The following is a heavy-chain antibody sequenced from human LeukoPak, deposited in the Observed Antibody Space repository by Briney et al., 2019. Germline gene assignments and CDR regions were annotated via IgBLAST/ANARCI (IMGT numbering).Heavy chain of an antibody. J-gene: IGHJ4*02. Sequence: PSETLSLTCAVSGGSISSGGYSWSWIRQPPGKGLEWIGYIYHSGSTYYNPSLKSRVTISVDTSKNQFSLKLSSVTAADTAVYYCAISPEDFWSGAVTDYWGQGTLVTVSS. CDR3: AISPEDFWSGAVTDY. CDR2: IYHSGST. V-gene: IGHV4-30-2*01. D-gene: IGHD3-3*01. CDR1: GGSISSGGYS.